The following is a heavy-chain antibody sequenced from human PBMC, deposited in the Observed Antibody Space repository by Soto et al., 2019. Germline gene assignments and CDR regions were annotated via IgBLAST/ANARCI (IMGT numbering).Heavy chain of an antibody. Sequence: SETLSLTCTVSGGSVSSGRDYWSWIRRPPGKGLEWIGYIYYSGSTNYNLSLRSRVSMSVDTSKNQFSLKLSSVTAADTAAYYCAREGVGASGWNAFDIWGQGTMVTVSS. CDR2: IYYSGST. D-gene: IGHD1-26*01. J-gene: IGHJ3*02. V-gene: IGHV4-61*01. CDR3: AREGVGASGWNAFDI. CDR1: GGSVSSGRDY.